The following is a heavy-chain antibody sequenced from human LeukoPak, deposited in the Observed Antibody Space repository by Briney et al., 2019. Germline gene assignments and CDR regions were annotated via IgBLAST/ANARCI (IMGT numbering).Heavy chain of an antibody. Sequence: GGSLRLSCAASGFTFSNAWMSWVRQAPGKGLEWVGRIKRKTDGGTTDYAAPVKGRFSISRDDSKNTLYLQMNSLKTEDTAVYYCTTLGAFDFWGLGTLVTVSS. J-gene: IGHJ4*02. V-gene: IGHV3-15*01. CDR2: IKRKTDGGTT. D-gene: IGHD4/OR15-4a*01. CDR1: GFTFSNAW. CDR3: TTLGAFDF.